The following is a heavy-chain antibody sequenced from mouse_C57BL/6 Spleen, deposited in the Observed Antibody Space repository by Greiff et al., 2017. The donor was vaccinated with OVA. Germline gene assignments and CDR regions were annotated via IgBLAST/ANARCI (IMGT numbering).Heavy chain of an antibody. V-gene: IGHV3-6*01. CDR1: GYSITSGYY. CDR2: ISYDGSN. CDR3: ARVTPTVVASGFDY. Sequence: EVQLQESGPGLVKPSQSLSLTCSVTGYSITSGYYWNWIRQFPGNKLEWMGYISYDGSNNYNPSLKNRISITRDTSKNQFFLKLNSVTTEDTATYYCARVTPTVVASGFDYWGQGTTLTVSS. D-gene: IGHD1-1*01. J-gene: IGHJ2*01.